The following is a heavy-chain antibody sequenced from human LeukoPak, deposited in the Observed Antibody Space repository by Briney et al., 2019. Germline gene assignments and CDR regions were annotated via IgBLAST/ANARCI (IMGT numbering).Heavy chain of an antibody. CDR3: AKDLDIAAAH. CDR2: ISGSGGST. Sequence: PGGSLRLSCAASGFTFSSYGMHWVRQAPGKGLEWVSAISGSGGSTYYADSVKGRFTISRDNSKNTLYLQMNSLRAEDTAIYYCAKDLDIAAAHWGQGTLVTVSS. J-gene: IGHJ4*02. V-gene: IGHV3-23*01. D-gene: IGHD6-13*01. CDR1: GFTFSSYG.